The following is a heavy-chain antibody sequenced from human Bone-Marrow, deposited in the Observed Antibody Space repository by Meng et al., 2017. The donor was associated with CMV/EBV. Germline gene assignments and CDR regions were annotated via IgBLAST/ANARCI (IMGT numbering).Heavy chain of an antibody. J-gene: IGHJ6*02. D-gene: IGHD3-3*01. Sequence: GGSLRLSCAASGFTFSSYGMHWVRQAPGKGLEWVAFIQFDDSYKYYAESVKGRFTISRDNSKNTLSLQMNSLSAEDTAVYYCAREMDFWSGKPYYGMDVWGQGTTVTVYS. CDR2: IQFDDSYK. CDR3: AREMDFWSGKPYYGMDV. V-gene: IGHV3-30*02. CDR1: GFTFSSYG.